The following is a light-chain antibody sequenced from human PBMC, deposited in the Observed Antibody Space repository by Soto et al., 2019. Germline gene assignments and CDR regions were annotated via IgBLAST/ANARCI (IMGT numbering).Light chain of an antibody. CDR3: QQYNKWPPIT. V-gene: IGKV3-15*01. J-gene: IGKJ5*01. CDR1: QSVRSN. CDR2: GAS. Sequence: EIVMTQSPATLSVSPGEGASLSCRASQSVRSNLAWYQQKPGQAPRLLIFGASTRATGIPARFSGSGSGTEFTLTISSLQSKDFAVYYCQQYNKWPPITFGQGTRLEIK.